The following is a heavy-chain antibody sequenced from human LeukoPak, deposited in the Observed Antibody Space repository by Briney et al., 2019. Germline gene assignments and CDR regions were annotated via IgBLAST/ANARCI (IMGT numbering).Heavy chain of an antibody. CDR2: ISGSGGST. V-gene: IGHV3-23*01. J-gene: IGHJ3*02. CDR1: VFTFSSYA. CDR3: AKDRIQYPDAFDI. D-gene: IGHD4-11*01. Sequence: PGGSLRLSSAASVFTFSSYAMSWVRQAPGKGLEWVSAISGSGGSTYYADSVKGRFTISRDNSKNTLYLQMNSLRAEDTAVYYCAKDRIQYPDAFDIWGQGTLVTVSS.